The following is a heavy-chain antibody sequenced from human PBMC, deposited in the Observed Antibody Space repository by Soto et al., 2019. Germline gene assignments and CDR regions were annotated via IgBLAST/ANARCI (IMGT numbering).Heavy chain of an antibody. D-gene: IGHD1-7*01. CDR3: ARRRELELHPQYYYYGMDV. J-gene: IGHJ6*02. Sequence: SVKVSCKASGGTFSSYAISWVRQAPGQGLEWMGGIIPIFGTANYAQKFQGRVTITADESTSTAYMELSSLRSEDTAVYYCARRRELELHPQYYYYGMDVWGQGTTVTVSS. CDR2: IIPIFGTA. CDR1: GGTFSSYA. V-gene: IGHV1-69*13.